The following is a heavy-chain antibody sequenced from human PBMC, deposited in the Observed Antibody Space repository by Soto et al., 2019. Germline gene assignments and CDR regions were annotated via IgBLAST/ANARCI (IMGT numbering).Heavy chain of an antibody. J-gene: IGHJ4*02. CDR3: ARVIAAAANFDY. V-gene: IGHV4-34*01. Sequence: QVQLQQWGAGLLKPSETLSLTCAVYGGSFSGYYWSWIRQPPGKGLEWIGEINHSGSTNYNSSLKSRVTISVDTSKNQFSLKLSSVTAADTAVYYCARVIAAAANFDYWGQGTLVTVSS. CDR2: INHSGST. D-gene: IGHD6-13*01. CDR1: GGSFSGYY.